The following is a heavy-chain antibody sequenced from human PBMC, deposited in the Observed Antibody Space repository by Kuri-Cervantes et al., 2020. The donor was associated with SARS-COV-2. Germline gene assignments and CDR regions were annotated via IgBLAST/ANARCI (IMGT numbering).Heavy chain of an antibody. CDR3: ARHRGSGYDPQDNWFDP. CDR2: IYPGDSDT. CDR1: GYSFTTYW. J-gene: IGHJ5*02. Sequence: GGSLKIPFKASGYSFTTYWSGWVHQMPGKGLEWMGIIYPGDSDTRYSPSFQGQVTISADKSISTAYLQWSSLKASDNAMYYCARHRGSGYDPQDNWFDPWGQGTLVTVSS. V-gene: IGHV5-51*07. D-gene: IGHD5-12*01.